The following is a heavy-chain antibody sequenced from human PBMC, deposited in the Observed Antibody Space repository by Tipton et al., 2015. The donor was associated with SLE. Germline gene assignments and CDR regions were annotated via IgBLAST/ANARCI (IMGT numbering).Heavy chain of an antibody. Sequence: TLSLTCTVSGGSISSSSYYWGWIRQPPGKGLEWIGSIYYSGSTYYNPSLKSRVTISVDTSKNQFSLKLSSVTAADTAVYYCYYYDSSGYANWFDPWGQGTPVTVSS. CDR2: IYYSGST. CDR1: GGSISSSSYY. J-gene: IGHJ5*02. CDR3: YYYDSSGYANWFDP. V-gene: IGHV4-39*07. D-gene: IGHD3-22*01.